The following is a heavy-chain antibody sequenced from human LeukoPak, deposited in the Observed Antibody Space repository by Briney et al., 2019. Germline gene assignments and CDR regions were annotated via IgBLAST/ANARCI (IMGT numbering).Heavy chain of an antibody. J-gene: IGHJ5*02. CDR2: INHSGST. D-gene: IGHD2-2*01. V-gene: IGHV4-34*01. CDR1: GGSFSGYY. Sequence: PSETLSLTCAVYGGSFSGYYWSWIRQPPGKRLEWIGEINHSGSTNYNPSLKSRVTISVDTSKNQFSLKLSSVTAADTAVYYCARRGGYCSSTSCLRPRYNWFDPWGQGTLVTVSS. CDR3: ARRGGYCSSTSCLRPRYNWFDP.